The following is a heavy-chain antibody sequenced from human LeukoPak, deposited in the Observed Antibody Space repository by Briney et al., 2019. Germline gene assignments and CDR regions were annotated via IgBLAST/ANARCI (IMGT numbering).Heavy chain of an antibody. Sequence: RGTLRLSCAPSGVTFRRYGMHWVRQAPGKGLEREALISSDGNDKLYGDSVKGRFTISRDDSKSTLYLQMNSLRVEDTAVYYCTTKVIRGNSGDDYDDWGQGTLVTVSS. CDR3: TTKVIRGNSGDDYDD. J-gene: IGHJ4*02. D-gene: IGHD5-12*01. CDR1: GVTFRRYG. CDR2: ISSDGNDK. V-gene: IGHV3-30*03.